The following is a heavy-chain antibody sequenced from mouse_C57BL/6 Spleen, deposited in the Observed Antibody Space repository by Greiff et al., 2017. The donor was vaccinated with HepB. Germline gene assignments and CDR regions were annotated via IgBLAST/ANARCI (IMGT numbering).Heavy chain of an antibody. J-gene: IGHJ4*01. D-gene: IGHD2-3*01. CDR2: ISSGSSTI. V-gene: IGHV5-17*01. Sequence: EVQLVESGGGLVKPGGSLKLSCAASGFTFSDYGMHWVRQAPEKGLEWVAYISSGSSTIYYADTVKGRFTISRDKAKNTLFLQMTSLRSEDTAMYYCARSGSLYDGYFYAMDYWGQGTSVTVSS. CDR1: GFTFSDYG. CDR3: ARSGSLYDGYFYAMDY.